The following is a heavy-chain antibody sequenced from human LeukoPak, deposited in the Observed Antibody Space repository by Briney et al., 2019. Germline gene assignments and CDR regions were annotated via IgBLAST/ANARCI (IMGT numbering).Heavy chain of an antibody. J-gene: IGHJ4*02. Sequence: GGSLRLSCAASGFIVSRNYMNWVRQAPGKGLEWVAVIHSGGSTYDADSVKGRFTISRDNSKNTVDLQMNDLRDEDTAVYYCARSWDARLNFDYWGQGTLVTVSS. CDR2: IHSGGST. D-gene: IGHD1-26*01. CDR1: GFIVSRNY. CDR3: ARSWDARLNFDY. V-gene: IGHV3-66*02.